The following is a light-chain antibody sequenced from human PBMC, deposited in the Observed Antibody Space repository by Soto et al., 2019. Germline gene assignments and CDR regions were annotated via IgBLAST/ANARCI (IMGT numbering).Light chain of an antibody. Sequence: DIQMSQSPSTLSPSVGDRVTISCRASQSISNWLAWYQQKPGEAPELLIYRASNLQSGVPSRFSGSGSGTEFTRTISSLQTDDFATYYCQQYHRYPYSFGPGTKLEI. J-gene: IGKJ2*01. CDR3: QQYHRYPYS. CDR1: QSISNW. V-gene: IGKV1-5*03. CDR2: RAS.